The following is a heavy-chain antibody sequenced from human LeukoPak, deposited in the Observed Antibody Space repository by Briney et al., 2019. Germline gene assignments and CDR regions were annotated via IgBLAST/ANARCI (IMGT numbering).Heavy chain of an antibody. CDR2: INHSGST. D-gene: IGHD3-3*01. CDR3: SSFGVVIADYYYGMDV. J-gene: IGHJ6*02. V-gene: IGHV4-34*01. CDR1: GGSFSGYY. Sequence: SETLSLTCDVYGGSFSGYYWSWIRQPPGKGLEWIGEINHSGSTNYNPSLKSRVTISVDTSKNQFSLKLSSVTAADTAVYYCSSFGVVIADYYYGMDVWGQGTTVTVSS.